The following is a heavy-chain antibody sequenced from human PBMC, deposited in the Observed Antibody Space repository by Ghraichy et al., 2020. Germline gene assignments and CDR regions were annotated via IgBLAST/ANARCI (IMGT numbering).Heavy chain of an antibody. J-gene: IGHJ5*02. V-gene: IGHV3-11*06. CDR2: IDKSVTYT. CDR1: GFRFSDFY. Sequence: GGSLRLSCESSGFRFSDFYMSWIRHTPGKGVEWITYIDKSVTYTNYADTMKGRFTISRYNAKNSLVLQMDSLRVEDTAVYYCGRGPPFDPWGQGTLVVVSS. CDR3: GRGPPFDP. D-gene: IGHD1-14*01.